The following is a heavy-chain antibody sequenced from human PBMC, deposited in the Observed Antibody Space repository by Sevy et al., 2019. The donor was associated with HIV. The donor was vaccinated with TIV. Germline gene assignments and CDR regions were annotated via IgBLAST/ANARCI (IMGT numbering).Heavy chain of an antibody. CDR1: GFTFSSYA. CDR3: AKDGSRIYYDSSGYYSYFDY. CDR2: ISGSGGST. J-gene: IGHJ4*02. V-gene: IGHV3-23*01. D-gene: IGHD3-22*01. Sequence: GGSLRPSCAASGFTFSSYAMSWVRQAPGKGLEWVSAISGSGGSTYYADSVKGRFTISRDNSKNTLYLQMNSLRAEDTAVYYCAKDGSRIYYDSSGYYSYFDYWGQGTLVTVSS.